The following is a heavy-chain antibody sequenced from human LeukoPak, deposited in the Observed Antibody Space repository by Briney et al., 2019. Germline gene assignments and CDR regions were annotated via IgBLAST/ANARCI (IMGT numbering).Heavy chain of an antibody. CDR3: ARTFYYDFWSGPKPNWFDP. Sequence: GASVKVSCKASGYTFTSYGISWVRQAPGQGLEWMGWISAYNGNTNYAQKLQGRVTMTTDTSTSTAYMELRSLRSDDTAVYYCARTFYYDFWSGPKPNWFDPWGQGTLVTVSS. V-gene: IGHV1-18*01. J-gene: IGHJ5*02. D-gene: IGHD3-3*01. CDR1: GYTFTSYG. CDR2: ISAYNGNT.